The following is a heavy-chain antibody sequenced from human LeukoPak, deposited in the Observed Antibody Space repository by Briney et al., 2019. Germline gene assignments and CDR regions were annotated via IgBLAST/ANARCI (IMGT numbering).Heavy chain of an antibody. J-gene: IGHJ6*03. Sequence: GGSLRLSCAASGFTFSSNAMSWVRQAPGKGLDWVSGISGSGGSTYYADSVKGRFTISRDNSKNTLYLQMASLRAEDTAVYYCAKVPDSSGYFNNYYMDVWGKGTTVTVSS. D-gene: IGHD3-22*01. CDR1: GFTFSSNA. V-gene: IGHV3-23*01. CDR3: AKVPDSSGYFNNYYMDV. CDR2: ISGSGGST.